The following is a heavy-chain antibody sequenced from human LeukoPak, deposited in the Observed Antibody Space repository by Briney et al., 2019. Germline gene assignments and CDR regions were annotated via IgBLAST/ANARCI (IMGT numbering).Heavy chain of an antibody. Sequence: ASVKVSCKASGYTFTGYYMHWVRQAPGQGLEWMGWTNPNSGGTNYAQKFQGRVTMTRDTSISTAYMELSRLRSDDTAVYYCARSTYSSSGYYYYYMDVWGKGTTVTVSS. CDR3: ARSTYSSSGYYYYYMDV. CDR2: TNPNSGGT. CDR1: GYTFTGYY. V-gene: IGHV1-2*02. D-gene: IGHD6-13*01. J-gene: IGHJ6*03.